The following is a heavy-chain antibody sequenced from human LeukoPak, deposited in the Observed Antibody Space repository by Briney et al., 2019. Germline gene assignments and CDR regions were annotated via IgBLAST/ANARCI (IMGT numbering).Heavy chain of an antibody. V-gene: IGHV4-34*01. CDR2: INHSGST. J-gene: IGHJ4*02. CDR1: GGSFSGYY. Sequence: PSETLSLTCAVYGGSFSGYYWSWIRQPPGKGLEWIGEINHSGSTNYNPSLKSRVTISVDTSKNQFSLKLSSVTAADTAVYYCAAVGYCSGGSCYGHSDYWGQGTLVTVSS. CDR3: AAVGYCSGGSCYGHSDY. D-gene: IGHD2-15*01.